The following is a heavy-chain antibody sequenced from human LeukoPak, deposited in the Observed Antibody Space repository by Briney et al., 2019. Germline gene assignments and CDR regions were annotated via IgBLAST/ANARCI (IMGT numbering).Heavy chain of an antibody. Sequence: SGGSLRLSCAASGFTFRSYAMSWVRQAPGKGLEWVSGISGSGDNTYYADSVKGRFTISRDNSKNTLYLQMNSLRAEDTAVYYCARGPSYSGSYHRDFDYWGQGTLVTVSS. J-gene: IGHJ4*02. D-gene: IGHD1-26*01. CDR3: ARGPSYSGSYHRDFDY. CDR2: ISGSGDNT. V-gene: IGHV3-23*01. CDR1: GFTFRSYA.